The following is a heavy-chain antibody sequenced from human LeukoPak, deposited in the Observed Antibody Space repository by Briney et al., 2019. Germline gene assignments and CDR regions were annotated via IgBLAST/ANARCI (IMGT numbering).Heavy chain of an antibody. D-gene: IGHD2-2*01. V-gene: IGHV3-21*01. CDR1: GYSFTSYW. J-gene: IGHJ6*03. CDR3: ARSRKGYQLLSTNRDYYYMDV. CDR2: ISSSSDYI. Sequence: GESLKISFKGSGYSFTSYWIGWVRQMPGKGLEWVSSISSSSDYIYYADSMKGRFTISRDNAKNSLYLQMNSLRAEDTAVYYCARSRKGYQLLSTNRDYYYMDVWGKGTTVTVSS.